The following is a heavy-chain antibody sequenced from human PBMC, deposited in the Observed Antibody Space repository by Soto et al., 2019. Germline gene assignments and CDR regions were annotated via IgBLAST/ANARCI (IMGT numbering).Heavy chain of an antibody. J-gene: IGHJ3*02. Sequence: EVQLVESGGGLVQPGGSLRLSCAASGFTFSSYEMNWVRQAPGKGLDWLSYIRSSGSTIYYADSVKGRFTISRDNAKNSLYLQMNSLRAEDTAVYYCARLYSSGWIDAFDIWGPGTMVTVSS. CDR2: IRSSGSTI. CDR3: ARLYSSGWIDAFDI. CDR1: GFTFSSYE. V-gene: IGHV3-48*03. D-gene: IGHD6-19*01.